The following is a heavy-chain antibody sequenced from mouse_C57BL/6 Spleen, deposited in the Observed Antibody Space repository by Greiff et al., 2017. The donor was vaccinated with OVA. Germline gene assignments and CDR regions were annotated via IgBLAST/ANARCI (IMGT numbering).Heavy chain of an antibody. CDR3: ARDGSNYWFAY. CDR1: GYSITSGYY. D-gene: IGHD2-5*01. Sequence: EVKLVESGPGLVKPSQSLSLTCSVTGYSITSGYYWNWIRQFPGNKLEWMGYISYDGSNNYNPSLKNRISITRDTSKNQFFLKLNSVTTEDTATYYCARDGSNYWFAYWGQGTLVTVSA. V-gene: IGHV3-6*01. CDR2: ISYDGSN. J-gene: IGHJ3*01.